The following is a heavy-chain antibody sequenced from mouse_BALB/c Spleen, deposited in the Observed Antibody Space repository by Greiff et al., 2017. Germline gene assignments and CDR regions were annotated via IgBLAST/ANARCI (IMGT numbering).Heavy chain of an antibody. V-gene: IGHV1S81*02. CDR1: GFHFTSLC. J-gene: IGHJ4*01. Sequence: QGQLQQVGAGLGKPGASVELSCQASGFHFTSLCIYWVKQRPGQGLEWVGGINPSNGGTNFNEKFKNKATLTVDKSSSTTYMQLSSRTSEDYTVYYYSSRGTDAMDYWGQGTTVTVSS. CDR3: SSRGTDAMDY. D-gene: IGHD1-1*01. CDR2: INPSNGGT.